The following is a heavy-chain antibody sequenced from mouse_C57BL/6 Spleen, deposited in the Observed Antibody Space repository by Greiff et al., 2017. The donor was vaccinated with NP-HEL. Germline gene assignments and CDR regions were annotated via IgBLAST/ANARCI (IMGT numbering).Heavy chain of an antibody. J-gene: IGHJ3*01. CDR3: ARDNSYYSNYAWFAY. Sequence: EVNVVESGGGLVKPGGSLKLSCAASGFTFSSYAMSWVRQTPEKRLEWVATISDGGSYTYYPDNVKGRFTISRDNAKNNLYLQMSHLKSEDTAMYYCARDNSYYSNYAWFAYWGQGTLVTVSA. CDR1: GFTFSSYA. CDR2: ISDGGSYT. D-gene: IGHD2-5*01. V-gene: IGHV5-4*01.